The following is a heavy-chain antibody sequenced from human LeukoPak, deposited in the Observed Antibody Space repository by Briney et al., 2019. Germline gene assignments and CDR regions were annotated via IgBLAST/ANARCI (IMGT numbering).Heavy chain of an antibody. CDR1: GGSISSGGYY. Sequence: SETLSLTCTVSGGSISSGGYYWSWIRQHPGKGLEWIGYIYYSGSTYYNPSLKSRLTISVDTSKNQFSLKLSSVTAADTAVYYCARAEADSAARLYYFDYWGQGTLVTVSS. CDR3: ARAEADSAARLYYFDY. CDR2: IYYSGST. J-gene: IGHJ4*02. D-gene: IGHD6-6*01. V-gene: IGHV4-31*03.